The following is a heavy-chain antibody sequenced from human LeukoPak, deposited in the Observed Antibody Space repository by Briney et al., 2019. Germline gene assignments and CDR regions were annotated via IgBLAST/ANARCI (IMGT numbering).Heavy chain of an antibody. D-gene: IGHD3-10*01. CDR2: INEDGSEK. CDR1: GFIFSRSW. Sequence: GGSLRLSCAASGFIFSRSWMSWVRQAPGKGLEWVVNINEDGSEKYYEDSVKGRFTISRDNSKNTLYLQMNSLRGEDTAVYYCAKDGGDSPGHELFDYRGQGTLVTVSS. J-gene: IGHJ4*02. V-gene: IGHV3-7*03. CDR3: AKDGGDSPGHELFDY.